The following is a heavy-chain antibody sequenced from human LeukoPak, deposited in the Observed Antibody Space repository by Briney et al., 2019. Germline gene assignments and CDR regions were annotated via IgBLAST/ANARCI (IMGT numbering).Heavy chain of an antibody. V-gene: IGHV4-4*07. D-gene: IGHD5-24*01. CDR2: IYTSGST. CDR3: AKWINGYNPGDYFDY. J-gene: IGHJ4*02. Sequence: SETLSLTCTVSGGSISSYYWSWIRQPAGKGLEWIGRIYTSGSTNYNPSLKSRVTMSVDTSKNQFSLKLSSVTAADTAVYYCAKWINGYNPGDYFDYWGQGTLVTVSS. CDR1: GGSISSYY.